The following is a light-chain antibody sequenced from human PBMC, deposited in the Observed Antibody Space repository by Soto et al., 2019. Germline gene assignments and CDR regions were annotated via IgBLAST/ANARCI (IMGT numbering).Light chain of an antibody. CDR3: QQYNNWPGT. CDR2: GAS. V-gene: IGKV3-15*01. Sequence: MTQSPSTLSVSPGEGATLSCRASQSVSGNLAWYQQKPGQSPRLLIFGASIRATGIPARFSGSGSGTEFTPTIGSLQSEDCALYYCQQYNNWPGTFGQGTKVDIK. CDR1: QSVSGN. J-gene: IGKJ1*01.